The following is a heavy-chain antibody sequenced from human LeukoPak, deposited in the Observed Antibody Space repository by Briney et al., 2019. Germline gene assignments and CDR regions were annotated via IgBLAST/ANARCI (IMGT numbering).Heavy chain of an antibody. CDR3: ARGFGELSRFNYYYYMDV. V-gene: IGHV1-69*13. CDR2: IIPIFGTA. J-gene: IGHJ6*03. Sequence: SVKVSCKASGYTFTGYYIHWVRQAPGQGLEWMGGIIPIFGTANYAQKFQGRVTITADESTSTAYMELSSLRSEDTAVYYCARGFGELSRFNYYYYMDVWGKGTTVTISS. D-gene: IGHD3-10*01. CDR1: GYTFTGYY.